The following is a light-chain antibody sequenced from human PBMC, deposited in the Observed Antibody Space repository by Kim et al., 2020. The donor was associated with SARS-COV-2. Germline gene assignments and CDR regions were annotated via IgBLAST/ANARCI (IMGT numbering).Light chain of an antibody. J-gene: IGKJ1*01. V-gene: IGKV1-6*01. CDR1: QGIRKD. CDR3: LQDYTYPRT. Sequence: ASVEETVTISCRASQGIRKDLGSYQQKPGRAPTLLIYAASTLQGGVPSRFNGSGSGTDFTLTISSVQPEDFATYYCLQDYTYPRTFGQGTTVDIK. CDR2: AAS.